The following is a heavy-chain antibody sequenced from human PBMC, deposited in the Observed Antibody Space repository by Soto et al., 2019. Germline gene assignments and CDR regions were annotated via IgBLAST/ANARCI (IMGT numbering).Heavy chain of an antibody. D-gene: IGHD3-9*01. Sequence: QVQLVQSGAEVKKPGSSVKVSCKASGGTFNNYGMGWVRQAPGQGLEWMGGIIPMIRRTNYAQKFQGRVTLTADASRSTAYMELRSLRSEDTAGYYCASWDYDVLTGFSYDDWGQGTLVTVSS. CDR3: ASWDYDVLTGFSYDD. CDR2: IIPMIRRT. CDR1: GGTFNNYG. V-gene: IGHV1-69*01. J-gene: IGHJ4*02.